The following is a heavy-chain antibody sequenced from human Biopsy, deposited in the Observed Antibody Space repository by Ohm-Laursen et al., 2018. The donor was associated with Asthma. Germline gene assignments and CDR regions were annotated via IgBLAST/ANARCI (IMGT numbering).Heavy chain of an antibody. CDR2: ISYDGSSI. V-gene: IGHV3-30-3*01. CDR1: RFTYE. J-gene: IGHJ4*02. CDR3: AREGVTGTHIED. Sequence: SLRLSCAASRFTYEMHWVRQAPGKGLEWVAVISYDGSSIYYADSMKGRFTISRDNSKNTLSLQMNSLTAEDTAVYYCAREGVTGTHIEDWGQGTLVTVSS. D-gene: IGHD2-21*02.